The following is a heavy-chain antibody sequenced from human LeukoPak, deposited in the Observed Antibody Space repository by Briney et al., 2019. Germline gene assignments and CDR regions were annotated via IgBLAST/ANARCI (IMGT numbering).Heavy chain of an antibody. Sequence: ASVTVSCKASGYTFTGYYMHWVRQAPGQGLEWMGWINPNSGGTNYAQKFQGRVTMTRDTSISTAYMELSRLRSDDTAVYYCAIVTNSVLLWFGELPAAFDIWGQGTMVTVSS. CDR1: GYTFTGYY. CDR2: INPNSGGT. CDR3: AIVTNSVLLWFGELPAAFDI. J-gene: IGHJ3*02. D-gene: IGHD3-10*01. V-gene: IGHV1-2*02.